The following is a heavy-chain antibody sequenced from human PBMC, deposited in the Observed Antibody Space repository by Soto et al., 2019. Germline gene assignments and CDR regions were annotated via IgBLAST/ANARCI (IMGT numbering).Heavy chain of an antibody. Sequence: GGSLRLSCAASGFTFSSYGMSWVRQAPGKGLEWVSSISGSGDSTYYADSVKGRLTISRDKTKNTLYLQMNSLRAEDTAVYYCAKGRGSTWYKARYYYGMDVRGQGTTVTVSS. CDR2: ISGSGDST. CDR3: AKGRGSTWYKARYYYGMDV. D-gene: IGHD6-13*01. J-gene: IGHJ6*02. V-gene: IGHV3-23*01. CDR1: GFTFSSYG.